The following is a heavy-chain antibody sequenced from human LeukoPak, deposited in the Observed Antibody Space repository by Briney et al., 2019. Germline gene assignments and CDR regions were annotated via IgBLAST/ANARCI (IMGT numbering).Heavy chain of an antibody. CDR1: GGSTSSYY. V-gene: IGHV4-59*01. CDR3: ARGRSIAARTAFDY. D-gene: IGHD6-6*01. J-gene: IGHJ4*02. Sequence: ETLSLTCTVWGGSTSSYYGRWLRQPPGKGGEGRGYIYYRGSTNYTPSLKSRVTISVDTSKTQFSLKLSSVTAADTAVYYCARGRSIAARTAFDYWGQGTLVTVSS. CDR2: IYYRGST.